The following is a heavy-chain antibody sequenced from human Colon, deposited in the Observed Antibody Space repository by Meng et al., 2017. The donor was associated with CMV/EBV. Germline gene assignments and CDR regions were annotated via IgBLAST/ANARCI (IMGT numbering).Heavy chain of an antibody. J-gene: IGHJ4*02. CDR2: INPGTGDT. V-gene: IGHV1-2*06. D-gene: IGHD1-26*01. CDR3: ARRPVAVWEGWDN. Sequence: ASVKVSCKASGYTFIGYYLHWVRQAPGHGLEWMGRINPGTGDTDYAQTFQGRVAMTRDTSINTAYMDLTKLTSDDTAVYYCARRPVAVWEGWDNWGQGTRVTVSS. CDR1: GYTFIGYY.